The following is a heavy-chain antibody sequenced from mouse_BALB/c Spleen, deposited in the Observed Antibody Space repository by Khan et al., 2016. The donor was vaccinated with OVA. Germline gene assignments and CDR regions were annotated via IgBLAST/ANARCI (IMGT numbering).Heavy chain of an antibody. CDR2: INPHIGET. Sequence: VQLKQSGPELVKPGASVKISCKASGYSFTGYFMNWVMQSPGKSLEWIGRINPHIGETFYNQKFKGKATLTVDESSSTAHMELRSLASADSAVYYCARIYGSDFDYWGQGTTLTVSS. V-gene: IGHV1-20*02. CDR3: ARIYGSDFDY. CDR1: GYSFTGYF. D-gene: IGHD1-1*01. J-gene: IGHJ2*01.